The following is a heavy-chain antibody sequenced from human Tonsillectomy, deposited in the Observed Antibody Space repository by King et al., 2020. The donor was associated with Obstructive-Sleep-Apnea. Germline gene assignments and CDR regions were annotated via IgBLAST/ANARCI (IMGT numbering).Heavy chain of an antibody. CDR2: ISWNSGSI. CDR3: AKAPTIAAAEVFDY. J-gene: IGHJ4*02. V-gene: IGHV3-9*01. D-gene: IGHD6-13*01. Sequence: VQLVESGGGLVQPGRSLRLSCAASGFTLDDYAMHWVRQAPGKGLEWVSGISWNSGSIGYADSVKGRFTISRDNAKNSLYLQMNSLRAEDTALYYCAKAPTIAAAEVFDYWGQGTLVTVSS. CDR1: GFTLDDYA.